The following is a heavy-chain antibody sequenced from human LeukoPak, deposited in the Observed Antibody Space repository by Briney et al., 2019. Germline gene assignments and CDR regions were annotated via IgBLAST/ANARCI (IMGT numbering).Heavy chain of an antibody. D-gene: IGHD4-23*01. V-gene: IGHV3-33*01. J-gene: IGHJ1*01. Sequence: GGSLRLSCAASGFTFSSYGMHWVRRAPGKGLEWVAVIWYDGSNKYYADSVKGRFTISRDNSKNTLYLQMNSLRAEDTAVYYCARGADTVVTPDEYFQHWGQGTLVTVSS. CDR2: IWYDGSNK. CDR3: ARGADTVVTPDEYFQH. CDR1: GFTFSSYG.